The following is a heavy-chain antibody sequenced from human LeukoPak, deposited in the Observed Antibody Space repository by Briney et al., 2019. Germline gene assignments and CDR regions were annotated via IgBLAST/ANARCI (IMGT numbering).Heavy chain of an antibody. J-gene: IGHJ4*01. CDR3: ARGARGYSYG. CDR2: IYNSGTT. Sequence: SETLSLTCTVSGGSISSSFYYWGWIRQPPGKGLEWIGYIYNSGTTNYNPSLKSRVTISVDSSKNQFSLKLTSVTAADTAVYYCARGARGYSYGWGQGTLVTVSS. V-gene: IGHV4-39*07. D-gene: IGHD5-18*01. CDR1: GGSISSSFYY.